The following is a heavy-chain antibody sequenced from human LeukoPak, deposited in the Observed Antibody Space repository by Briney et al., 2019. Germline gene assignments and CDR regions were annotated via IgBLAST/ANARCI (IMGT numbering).Heavy chain of an antibody. J-gene: IGHJ6*03. CDR1: GFTFSSYS. CDR3: ARRGHYYYYYMDV. Sequence: GGSLRLSCAASGFTFSSYSMNWVRQAPGKGLEWVSYISSSSSTIYYADSVKGRFTISRDNAKNSLYLQMNSLRAEDTAVYYCARRGHYYYYYMDVWGKGTTVTVSS. V-gene: IGHV3-48*01. CDR2: ISSSSSTI. D-gene: IGHD3-10*01.